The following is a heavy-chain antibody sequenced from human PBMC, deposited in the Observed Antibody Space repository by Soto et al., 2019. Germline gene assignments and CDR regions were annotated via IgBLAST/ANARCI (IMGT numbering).Heavy chain of an antibody. CDR1: GYTFTRNG. Sequence: QVHLVHSGAEVKKPGASVNVSCKTSGYTFTRNGISWVRQAPGQGLEWMGWISPKRGSIKYAQKFQGRVIMTPGTSTSTAYMELRSLRSDDTAVYYCVKDRDSNSWPARDVWGPGTTVTVSS. CDR3: VKDRDSNSWPARDV. D-gene: IGHD3-22*01. CDR2: ISPKRGSI. J-gene: IGHJ6*02. V-gene: IGHV1-18*01.